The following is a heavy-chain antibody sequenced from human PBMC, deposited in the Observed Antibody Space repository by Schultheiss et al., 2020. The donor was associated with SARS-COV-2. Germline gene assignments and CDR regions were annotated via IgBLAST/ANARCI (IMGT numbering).Heavy chain of an antibody. CDR2: ISSSSSYI. V-gene: IGHV3-21*01. D-gene: IGHD4-23*01. CDR1: GFTFSSSW. Sequence: GGSLRLSCAASGFTFSSSWMHWVCQAPGKGLEWVSSISSSSSYIYYADSVMGRFTISRDNAKNTLYLQMNSLRAEDTAVYYCARPTPDYGGNWGFDYWGQGTLVTVSS. CDR3: ARPTPDYGGNWGFDY. J-gene: IGHJ4*02.